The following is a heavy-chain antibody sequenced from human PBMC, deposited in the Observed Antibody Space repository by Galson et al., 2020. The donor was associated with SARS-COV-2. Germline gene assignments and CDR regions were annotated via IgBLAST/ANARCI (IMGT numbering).Heavy chain of an antibody. D-gene: IGHD3-22*01. J-gene: IGHJ4*02. CDR3: AREHYDRTGWGGQRNFDY. CDR1: GYRFTNYW. Sequence: GESLKISCTASGYRFTNYWIAWVRQMPGKGLEWMGIIYPGDSDTRYSPSFQGQVTISAANSISTAYLQWSSLKASDTAIYYCAREHYDRTGWGGQRNFDYWGQGTLVTVSS. CDR2: IYPGDSDT. V-gene: IGHV5-51*01.